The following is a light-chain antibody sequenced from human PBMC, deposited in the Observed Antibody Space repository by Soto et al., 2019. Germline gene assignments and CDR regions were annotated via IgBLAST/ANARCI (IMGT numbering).Light chain of an antibody. V-gene: IGKV3-20*01. J-gene: IGKJ4*01. CDR2: GAS. Sequence: EIVLTQSPDTLSLSPGERATLSCRASQSVTSKYLAWYQQKPGQAPRRLIHGASNRATGIPDRFRGSGSGRDFTLTISILEREELALYYCQQYGSAVQVGGGTKVEIK. CDR1: QSVTSKY. CDR3: QQYGSAVQ.